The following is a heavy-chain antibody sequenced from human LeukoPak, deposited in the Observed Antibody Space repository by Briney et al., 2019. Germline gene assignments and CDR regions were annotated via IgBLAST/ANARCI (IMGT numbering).Heavy chain of an antibody. J-gene: IGHJ4*02. V-gene: IGHV4-34*01. CDR1: GGSFSGYY. Sequence: SETLSLTCAVYGGSFSGYYWSWIRQPPGKGLEWIGEINHSGSTNYNPSLKSRVTISVDTSKNQFSPKLSSVTAADTAVYYCASLMGTTGTTEEVVDYWGQGTLVTVSS. CDR2: INHSGST. CDR3: ASLMGTTGTTEEVVDY. D-gene: IGHD1-7*01.